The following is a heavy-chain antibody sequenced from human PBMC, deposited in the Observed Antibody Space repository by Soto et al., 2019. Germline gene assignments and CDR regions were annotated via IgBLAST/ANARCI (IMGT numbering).Heavy chain of an antibody. Sequence: QVHLVQSGAEVKTPGSSVKVSCKAAGGTFNTYTLIWVRQAPGHGLEWMGRIIPMLSVTNSAQKFKSRVTLTADKPTGTAFIELTSLRSDDTAIYYCSIGSWSAETFEMWGQGTMVTVSS. CDR1: GGTFNTYT. D-gene: IGHD2-2*01. J-gene: IGHJ3*02. V-gene: IGHV1-69*02. CDR3: SIGSWSAETFEM. CDR2: IIPMLSVT.